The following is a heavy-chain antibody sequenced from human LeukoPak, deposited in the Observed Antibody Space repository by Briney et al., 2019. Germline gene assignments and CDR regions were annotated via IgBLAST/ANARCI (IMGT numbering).Heavy chain of an antibody. D-gene: IGHD6-6*01. Sequence: SETLSLTCTVSGGSISSSSYYWGWIRQPPGKGLEWIGSIYYSGSTYYNPSLKSRVTISVDTSKNQFSLKLSSVTAADTAVYYCARGGAARPVWFDPWGQGTLVTVSS. V-gene: IGHV4-39*07. J-gene: IGHJ5*02. CDR2: IYYSGST. CDR1: GGSISSSSYY. CDR3: ARGGAARPVWFDP.